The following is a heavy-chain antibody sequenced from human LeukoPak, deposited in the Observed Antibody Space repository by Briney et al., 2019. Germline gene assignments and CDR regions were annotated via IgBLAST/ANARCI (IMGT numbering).Heavy chain of an antibody. D-gene: IGHD6-13*01. V-gene: IGHV3-49*04. CDR3: IRADSSTWRGWFDP. CDR2: IRSKTYGGTA. CDR1: GFTFGDYA. Sequence: PGGSLRLSCKGSGFTFGDYAMNWVRQAPGKGLEWVGFIRSKTYGGTAEYSASVKGRFTISRDDSKGVAYLQIDSLKTGDTAFYYCIRADSSTWRGWFDPWGQGTLVTVSS. J-gene: IGHJ5*01.